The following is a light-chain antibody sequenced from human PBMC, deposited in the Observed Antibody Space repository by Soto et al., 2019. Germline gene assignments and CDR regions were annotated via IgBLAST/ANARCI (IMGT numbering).Light chain of an antibody. V-gene: IGKV1-27*01. J-gene: IGKJ2*01. CDR1: QGISDY. Sequence: DIQMTQSPSSLSASVGDRVTITCRASQGISDYLASYQQKPGRVPKLLIYSASPLQSGVPSRFSGSGSGTDFTITITSLQHEDVATYYCQKYNSATHTFGQGTKREIK. CDR2: SAS. CDR3: QKYNSATHT.